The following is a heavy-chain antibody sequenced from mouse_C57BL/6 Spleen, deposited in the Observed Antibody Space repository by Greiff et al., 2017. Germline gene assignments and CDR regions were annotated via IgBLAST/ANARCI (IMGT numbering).Heavy chain of an antibody. CDR1: GYTFTSYW. V-gene: IGHV1-55*01. J-gene: IGHJ2*01. D-gene: IGHD3-3*01. CDR3: ARGGWDNFDY. CDR2: IYPGSGST. Sequence: QVHVKQSGAELVKPGASVKMSCKASGYTFTSYWITWVKQRPGQGLEWIGDIYPGSGSTNYNEKFKSKATLTVDTSSSTAYMQLSSLTSEDSAVYYCARGGWDNFDYWGQGTTLTVSS.